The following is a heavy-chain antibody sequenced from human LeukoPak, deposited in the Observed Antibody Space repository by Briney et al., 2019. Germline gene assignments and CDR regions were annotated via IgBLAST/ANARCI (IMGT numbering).Heavy chain of an antibody. CDR1: GFTFSSYG. V-gene: IGHV3-33*01. CDR2: VWYDGSEK. CDR3: AREGAVAGTPPFDY. D-gene: IGHD6-19*01. J-gene: IGHJ4*02. Sequence: PGGSLRLSCAASGFTFSSYGIHWVRQAPGKGLEWVAVVWYDGSEKYYADSVKGRFTISRDNSKNTLYLQMNSLRAEDTAVYYCAREGAVAGTPPFDYWGQGTLVTVSS.